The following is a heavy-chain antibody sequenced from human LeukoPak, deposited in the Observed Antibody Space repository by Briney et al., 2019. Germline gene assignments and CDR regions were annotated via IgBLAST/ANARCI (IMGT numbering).Heavy chain of an antibody. D-gene: IGHD3-16*02. CDR3: AKGYDYVWGSYRSQFDY. J-gene: IGHJ4*02. Sequence: GGSLRLSCAASGFTFSSYAMGWVRQAPGKGLEWVSAISGSGGSTYYADSVKGRFTISRDNSKNTLYLQMNSLRAEDTAVYYCAKGYDYVWGSYRSQFDYWGQGTLVTVSS. V-gene: IGHV3-23*01. CDR2: ISGSGGST. CDR1: GFTFSSYA.